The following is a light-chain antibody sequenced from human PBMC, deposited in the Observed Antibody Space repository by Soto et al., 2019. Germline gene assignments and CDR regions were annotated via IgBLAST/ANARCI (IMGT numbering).Light chain of an antibody. CDR1: QSISYF. J-gene: IGKJ2*01. Sequence: DIQMTQSPSSLSASVGDKVTITCRASQSISYFLNWYQQKPGKAPRLLIYAASSLQSGVPSRFSGRGSGTDFTLTISSLQPEDSAVYYCQETYSTPMYTFGQGTKL. V-gene: IGKV1-39*01. CDR3: QETYSTPMYT. CDR2: AAS.